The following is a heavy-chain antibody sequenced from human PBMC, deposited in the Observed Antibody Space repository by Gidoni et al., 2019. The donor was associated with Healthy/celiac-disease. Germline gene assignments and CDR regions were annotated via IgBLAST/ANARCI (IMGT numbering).Heavy chain of an antibody. CDR3: ARPGGRIAAVPDAFDI. J-gene: IGHJ3*02. Sequence: QLQLQESGSGLVTPSETLSLTCTVSGRSLRRSSYYWGWIRQPPGKGLEWIGSIYYSGSTYYNPSLKSRVTISVDTSRNQFALKLSSVTAGDTAVYYCARPGGRIAAVPDAFDIWGQGTMVTVSS. CDR2: IYYSGST. D-gene: IGHD6-13*01. V-gene: IGHV4-39*01. CDR1: GRSLRRSSYY.